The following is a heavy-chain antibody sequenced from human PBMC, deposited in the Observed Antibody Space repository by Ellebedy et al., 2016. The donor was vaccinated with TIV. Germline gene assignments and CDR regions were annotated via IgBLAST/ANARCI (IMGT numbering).Heavy chain of an antibody. CDR2: INPSGGST. CDR1: GYTFTGYY. CDR3: ARERGGRGIAAAGTGGSLGY. D-gene: IGHD6-13*01. J-gene: IGHJ4*02. Sequence: SVKVSCXASGYTFTGYYMHWVRQAPGQGLEWMGIINPSGGSTSYAQKFQGRVTMTRDTSTSTVYMELSSLRSEDTAVYYCARERGGRGIAAAGTGGSLGYWGQGTLVTVSS. V-gene: IGHV1-46*01.